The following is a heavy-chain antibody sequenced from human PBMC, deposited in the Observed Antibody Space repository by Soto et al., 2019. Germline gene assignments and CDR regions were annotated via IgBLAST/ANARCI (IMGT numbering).Heavy chain of an antibody. CDR3: ARDLPGYYHYYGMDV. CDR2: ISYDGSNK. V-gene: IGHV3-30-3*01. Sequence: GGSLRLSCAASGFTFSSYAMHWVRQAPGKGLEWVAVISYDGSNKYYADSVKGRFTISRHNSKNTLYLQMNSLRAEDTAVYYCARDLPGYYHYYGMDVWGQGTTVTVSS. CDR1: GFTFSSYA. J-gene: IGHJ6*02.